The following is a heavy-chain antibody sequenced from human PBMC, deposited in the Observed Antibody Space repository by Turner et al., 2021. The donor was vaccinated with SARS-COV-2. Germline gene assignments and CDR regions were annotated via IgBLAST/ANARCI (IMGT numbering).Heavy chain of an antibody. CDR1: GFTFSNYD. CDR3: AKDMEQLVPLFDY. V-gene: IGHV3-30*18. CDR2: ISYDGSSK. D-gene: IGHD6-13*01. Sequence: QVQLVESGGGVVQPGRSLRLSCAASGFTFSNYDIRWVRQAPGKGLEWVAVISYDGSSKYYADSVKGRFTITRDNTKNTLYLQMNSLRAEDTSVYYCAKDMEQLVPLFDYWGQGTLVTVSS. J-gene: IGHJ4*02.